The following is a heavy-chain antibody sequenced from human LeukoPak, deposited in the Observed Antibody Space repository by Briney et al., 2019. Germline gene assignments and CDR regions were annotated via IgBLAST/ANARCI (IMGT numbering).Heavy chain of an antibody. CDR3: ARGVITGFVY. D-gene: IGHD1-20*01. CDR1: GGSISSYY. V-gene: IGHV4-59*01. Sequence: SETLSLTCTVSGGSISSYYWSWIRQPPGKGLEWIGYLYYSGSTNYNPSLMSRVTISVDTSKNQFSLKLNSVTAADTAVYYCARGVITGFVYWGQGTLVTVSS. J-gene: IGHJ4*02. CDR2: LYYSGST.